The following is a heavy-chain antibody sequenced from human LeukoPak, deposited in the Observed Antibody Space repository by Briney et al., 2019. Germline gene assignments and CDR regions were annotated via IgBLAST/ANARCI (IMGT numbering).Heavy chain of an antibody. V-gene: IGHV4-30-2*01. D-gene: IGHD2-15*01. Sequence: PSETLSLTCAVSGGSISSGGYSWSWNLQPRGKGLEWIGYIYHSGSTYYNPSLKSRVTISVDRSTTQFSLKLSPVTAADTAVYYCARGPVSPKDYYYYGMDVWGQGTTVTVSS. CDR3: ARGPVSPKDYYYYGMDV. J-gene: IGHJ6*02. CDR2: IYHSGST. CDR1: GGSISSGGYS.